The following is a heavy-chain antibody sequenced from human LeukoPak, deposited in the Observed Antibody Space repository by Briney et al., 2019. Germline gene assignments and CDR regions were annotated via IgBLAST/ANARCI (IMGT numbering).Heavy chain of an antibody. Sequence: SETLSLTCTVSGGSISSNYWSWIRQPPGKGLEWMGYIYYGGRTNYNPSIKSGITTALDTSTNQFFLMISSVTAAETACYYWARDWDGYSEFDYWGQGTLVTVSS. CDR1: GGSISSNY. J-gene: IGHJ4*02. CDR2: IYYGGRT. V-gene: IGHV4-59*01. CDR3: ARDWDGYSEFDY. D-gene: IGHD5-24*01.